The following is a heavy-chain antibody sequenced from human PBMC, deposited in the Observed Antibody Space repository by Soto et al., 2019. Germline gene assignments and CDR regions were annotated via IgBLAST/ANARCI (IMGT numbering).Heavy chain of an antibody. Sequence: RASVKVSCKASGYTFTGYYMHWVRQAPGQGLEWMGWINPNSGGTNYAQKFQGWVTMTRDTSISTAYMELSRLRSDDTAVYYCARGQQQLEEPTDIHYYYGMDVWGQGTTVTVSS. V-gene: IGHV1-2*04. J-gene: IGHJ6*02. CDR3: ARGQQQLEEPTDIHYYYGMDV. D-gene: IGHD6-13*01. CDR2: INPNSGGT. CDR1: GYTFTGYY.